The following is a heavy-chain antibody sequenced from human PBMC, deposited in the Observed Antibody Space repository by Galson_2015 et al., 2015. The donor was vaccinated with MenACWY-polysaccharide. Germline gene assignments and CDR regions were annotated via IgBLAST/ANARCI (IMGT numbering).Heavy chain of an antibody. J-gene: IGHJ4*02. D-gene: IGHD3-22*01. V-gene: IGHV4-30-4*01. CDR1: GGSISSGYYY. CDR2: IYYSGST. CDR3: ATLNYYDNSGSI. Sequence: TLSLTCTVSGGSISSGYYYWSWIRQPPGKGLEWIGYIYYSGSTYYNPSLKSRVTMSIDTSKNQFSLKLSSVTAADTAVYYCATLNYYDNSGSIWGQGTLVTVSS.